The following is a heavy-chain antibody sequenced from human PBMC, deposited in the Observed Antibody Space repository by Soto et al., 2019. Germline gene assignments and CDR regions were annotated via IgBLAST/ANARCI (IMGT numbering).Heavy chain of an antibody. D-gene: IGHD1-1*01. Sequence: ASVKVSCKPSGYSFHNSGISWVRQAPGQGLEWMGWISVLNGYAHYGQKYQGRVIMTADTFTSTAYMELRGLRSDDTAMYYCSKNGTTWFASWGQGTPVTVSS. CDR2: ISVLNGYA. J-gene: IGHJ5*01. V-gene: IGHV1-18*01. CDR3: SKNGTTWFAS. CDR1: GYSFHNSG.